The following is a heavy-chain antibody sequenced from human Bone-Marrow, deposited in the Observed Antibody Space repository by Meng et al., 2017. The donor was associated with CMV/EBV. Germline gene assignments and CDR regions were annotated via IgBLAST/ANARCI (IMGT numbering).Heavy chain of an antibody. Sequence: ASVKVSCKASGYTLTKYGVTWVRQAPGQGLEWMGWISAYNGNTNYAQKLQGRVTMTTDTSTSTVYMELRSLRSDDTAVYYCARDRVARYDFWSGYYEGGVGDGMDVWGQGTTVTVSS. D-gene: IGHD3-3*01. J-gene: IGHJ6*02. CDR1: GYTLTKYG. CDR3: ARDRVARYDFWSGYYEGGVGDGMDV. V-gene: IGHV1-18*01. CDR2: ISAYNGNT.